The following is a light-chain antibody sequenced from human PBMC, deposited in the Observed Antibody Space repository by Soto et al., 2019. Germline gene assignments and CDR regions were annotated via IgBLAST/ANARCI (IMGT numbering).Light chain of an antibody. Sequence: DIQMTQSPSTLSASVGDRVTITCRASQSVSSWLAWYQQKPGKAPKVLIYDASNLESGVPSRFSGSGSGTEFTLTITGLQPYDFAAYYCPHYYGPLYSFGQGTKLEV. CDR2: DAS. CDR1: QSVSSW. J-gene: IGKJ2*03. CDR3: PHYYGPLYS. V-gene: IGKV1-5*01.